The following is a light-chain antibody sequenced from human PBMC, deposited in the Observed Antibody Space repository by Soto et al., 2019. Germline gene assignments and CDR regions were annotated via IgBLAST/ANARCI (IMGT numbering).Light chain of an antibody. Sequence: DIQMTQSPSTLSASVGDRVTITCRASQSISSWLAWYQQKPGKAPKVLIYKASSLQSGVPLRFSGSGSGTEFNLTISSLQPDDFATYYCQHYNSYSETFGQGTKVEIK. CDR2: KAS. CDR3: QHYNSYSET. V-gene: IGKV1-5*03. CDR1: QSISSW. J-gene: IGKJ1*01.